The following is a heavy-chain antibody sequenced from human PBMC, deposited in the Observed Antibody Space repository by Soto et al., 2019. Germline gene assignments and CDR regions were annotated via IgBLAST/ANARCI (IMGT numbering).Heavy chain of an antibody. V-gene: IGHV3-30*18. CDR2: ISHDGNSH. CDR1: GFSFSNYG. CDR3: VKAQERSAQYFAVVITAFDS. D-gene: IGHD3-22*01. J-gene: IGHJ3*01. Sequence: QVHLVESGGGVVQPGRSLRLSCEGSGFSFSNYGIHWVRQAPGKGLEWVAVISHDGNSHHLADSVRGRFTISRDNCKNTVFLAVAGLRREDSAVYHCVKAQERSAQYFAVVITAFDSWGQGTMVTISS.